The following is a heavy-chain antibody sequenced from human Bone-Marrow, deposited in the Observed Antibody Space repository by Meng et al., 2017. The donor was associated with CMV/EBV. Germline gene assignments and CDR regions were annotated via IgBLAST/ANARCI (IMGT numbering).Heavy chain of an antibody. J-gene: IGHJ6*02. V-gene: IGHV3-23*01. CDR1: GFTFSNYN. Sequence: GESLKISCAASGFTFSNYNMGWVRQAPGKGLEWVSAISGSGGSTYYADSVKGRFTISRDNSKNTLYLQMNSLRSDDTAVYYCARERFLGSGMDVWGQGTTVTVSS. D-gene: IGHD3-3*01. CDR3: ARERFLGSGMDV. CDR2: ISGSGGST.